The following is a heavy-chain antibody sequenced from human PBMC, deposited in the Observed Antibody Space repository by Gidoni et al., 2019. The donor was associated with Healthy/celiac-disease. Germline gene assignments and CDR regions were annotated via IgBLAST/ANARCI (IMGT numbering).Heavy chain of an antibody. J-gene: IGHJ5*02. CDR1: GGSISSGRYY. V-gene: IGHV4-61*02. Sequence: QVQLQESGPGLVKPSQTLSLTCTVSGGSISSGRYYWSWIRQPAWKGLEWIGCIYTSGSTNYHPSLKSRVTISVDTSKNQFSLKLSSVTAADTAVYYCAREGRATFGGVIAHWGQGTLVTVSS. CDR2: IYTSGST. D-gene: IGHD3-16*01. CDR3: AREGRATFGGVIAH.